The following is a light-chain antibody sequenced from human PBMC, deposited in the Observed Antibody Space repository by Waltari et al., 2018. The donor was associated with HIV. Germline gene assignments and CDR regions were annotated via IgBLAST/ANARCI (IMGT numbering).Light chain of an antibody. CDR2: KTS. CDR1: QSISGW. J-gene: IGKJ1*01. V-gene: IGKV1-5*03. Sequence: DIQMTQSPSTLSASVGDRVTIICRASQSISGWLAGYQQKPGKAPKLLIYKTSSLESGVPSRFSGSGSGTEFTLTISSLQPDDFATYHCQHYDSYSKTFGQGTKVEIE. CDR3: QHYDSYSKT.